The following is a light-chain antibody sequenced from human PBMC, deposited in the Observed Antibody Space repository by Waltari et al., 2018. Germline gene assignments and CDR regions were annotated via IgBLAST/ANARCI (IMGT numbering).Light chain of an antibody. Sequence: QTVVTQEPSFSVSPGGTVTLTCGLRSGSVSTSYYPIWYQQIPGQAPRTLMYSTNTRSSGVPDRFSGSILGNKAALTITGAQADDECDYYCVLYMGSGIHVFGTGTKVNVL. CDR3: VLYMGSGIHV. J-gene: IGLJ1*01. CDR1: SGSVSTSYY. V-gene: IGLV8-61*01. CDR2: STN.